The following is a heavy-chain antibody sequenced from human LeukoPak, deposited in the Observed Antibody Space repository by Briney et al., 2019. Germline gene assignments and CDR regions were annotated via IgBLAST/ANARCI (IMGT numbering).Heavy chain of an antibody. CDR3: ARGRTYRSSSWFDP. CDR1: GGSISSGGYY. V-gene: IGHV4-31*03. Sequence: SETLSLTCTVSGGSISSGGYYWSWIRQHPGKGLEWIGYIYYSGSTYYNPSLKSRVTISVDTSKNQFSLKLSSVTAADTAVYYCARGRTYRSSSWFDPWGQGTLVTVSS. D-gene: IGHD6-6*01. CDR2: IYYSGST. J-gene: IGHJ5*02.